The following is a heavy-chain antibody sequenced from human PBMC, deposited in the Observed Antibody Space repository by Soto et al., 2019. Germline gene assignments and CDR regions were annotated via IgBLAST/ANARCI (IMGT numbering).Heavy chain of an antibody. CDR2: IIPILGIA. CDR1: GGTFSSYT. V-gene: IGHV1-69*08. D-gene: IGHD3-22*01. J-gene: IGHJ6*02. CDR3: ARDRPHYYDSSGYYYVSPHYYYYGMDV. Sequence: QVQLVQSGAEVKKPGSSVKVSCKASGGTFSSYTISWVRQAPGQGLEWMGRIIPILGIANYAQKFQGRVTITADKSTSTAYMELSSLRSEDTAVYYCARDRPHYYDSSGYYYVSPHYYYYGMDVWGQGTTVTVSS.